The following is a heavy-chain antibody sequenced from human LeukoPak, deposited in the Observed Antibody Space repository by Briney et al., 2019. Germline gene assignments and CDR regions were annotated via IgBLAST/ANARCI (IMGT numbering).Heavy chain of an antibody. CDR3: AKVLRSGSYLDY. Sequence: PGGSLRLSCAASAFTFSNHWMNWVRQAPGKGLEWVANIKQDGSEKYYVDSVKGRFTISRDNSKNTLYLQMNSLRAEDTAVYYCAKVLRSGSYLDYWGQGTLVTVSS. CDR2: IKQDGSEK. V-gene: IGHV3-7*03. CDR1: AFTFSNHW. J-gene: IGHJ4*02. D-gene: IGHD3-10*01.